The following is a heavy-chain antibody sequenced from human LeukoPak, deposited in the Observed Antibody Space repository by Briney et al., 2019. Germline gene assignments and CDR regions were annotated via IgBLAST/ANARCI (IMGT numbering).Heavy chain of an antibody. CDR3: ARGRMVYAPVDY. CDR1: GGSISSYY. J-gene: IGHJ4*02. Sequence: ASETLSLTCTVSGGSISSYYWSWIRQPPGKGLEWIGYIYHSGSTNYNPSLKSRVTISVDTSKNQFSLKLSSVTAADTAVYYCARGRMVYAPVDYWGQGTLVTVSS. D-gene: IGHD2-8*01. V-gene: IGHV4-59*01. CDR2: IYHSGST.